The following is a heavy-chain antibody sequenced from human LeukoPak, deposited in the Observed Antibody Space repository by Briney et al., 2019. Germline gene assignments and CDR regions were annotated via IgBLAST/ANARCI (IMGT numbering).Heavy chain of an antibody. CDR2: IYYSGST. CDR1: GGSISSYY. D-gene: IGHD3-22*01. J-gene: IGHJ3*01. V-gene: IGHV4-59*01. Sequence: SETLSLTCTVSGGSISSYYWSWIRQPPGKGLEWIGDIYYSGSTNYTPSLRSRATISVDTSKNQFSLKLSSVTAADTAVYYCARGGGYYDSSGYYPLWGQGTMVTVSS. CDR3: ARGGGYYDSSGYYPL.